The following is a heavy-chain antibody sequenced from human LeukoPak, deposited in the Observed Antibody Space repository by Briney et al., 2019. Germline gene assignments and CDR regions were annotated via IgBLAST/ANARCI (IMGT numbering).Heavy chain of an antibody. CDR1: GGSFGGYF. CDR2: INHSGST. CDR3: ARGLTTVTTFNWFDP. J-gene: IGHJ5*02. V-gene: IGHV4-34*01. D-gene: IGHD4-17*01. Sequence: SETLSLTCAVYGGSFGGYFWSWIRQPPGKGLEWIGEINHSGSTNYNPSLKSRVTISVDTSKNQFSLKLSSVTAADTAVYSCARGLTTVTTFNWFDPWGQGTLVAVSS.